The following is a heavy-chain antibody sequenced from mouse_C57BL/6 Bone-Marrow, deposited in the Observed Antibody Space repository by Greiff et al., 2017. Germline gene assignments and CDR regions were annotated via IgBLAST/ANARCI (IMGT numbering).Heavy chain of an antibody. D-gene: IGHD1-1*01. J-gene: IGHJ4*01. CDR2: IWTGGGT. Sequence: VKLMESGPGLVAPSQSLSITCTVSGFSLTSYAISWVRQPPGKGLEWLGVIWTGGGTNYNSALKSRLSISKDTSKGQVFLKMNSLQTDDTARYYCASPIYYYGSSYAMDYWGQGTSVTVSS. V-gene: IGHV2-9-1*01. CDR1: GFSLTSYA. CDR3: ASPIYYYGSSYAMDY.